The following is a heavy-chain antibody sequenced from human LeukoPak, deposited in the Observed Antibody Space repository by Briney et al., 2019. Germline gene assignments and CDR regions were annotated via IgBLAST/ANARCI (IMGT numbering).Heavy chain of an antibody. CDR2: ISGSGGST. D-gene: IGHD2-15*01. Sequence: PGGSLRLSCTGYGFTFRRYAMSWVRQAPGKGLEWVSAISGSGGSTYYADSVKGRFTISRDNSKNTLYLQMNSLRAEDTAVYYCAKDLPPPDCSGGSCYSASGFDYWGQGTLVTVSS. CDR1: GFTFRRYA. J-gene: IGHJ4*02. V-gene: IGHV3-23*01. CDR3: AKDLPPPDCSGGSCYSASGFDY.